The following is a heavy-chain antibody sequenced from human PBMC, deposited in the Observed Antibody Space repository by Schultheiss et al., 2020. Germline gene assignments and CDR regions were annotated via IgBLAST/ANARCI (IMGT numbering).Heavy chain of an antibody. J-gene: IGHJ4*02. CDR2: IYYSGIT. Sequence: SETLSLTCAVYGGSFSGYYWSWIRQHPGKGLEWIGYIYYSGITNYNPSLKSRVTISVDTSKNQFSLKLSSVTAADTAVYYCARAAALRSFDYWGQGTLVTVSS. CDR3: ARAAALRSFDY. D-gene: IGHD5-12*01. CDR1: GGSFSGYY. V-gene: IGHV4-59*12.